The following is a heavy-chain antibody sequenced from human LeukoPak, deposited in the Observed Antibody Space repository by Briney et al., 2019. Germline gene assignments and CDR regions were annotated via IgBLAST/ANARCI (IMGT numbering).Heavy chain of an antibody. V-gene: IGHV4-39*01. J-gene: IGHJ6*03. Sequence: PSETLSLTCTVSGGSISSSSYYWGWIRQPPGKGLEWIGSIYYSGSTYYNPSLKSRVTISVDTSKNQFSLKLSSVTAADTAVYYCARAPKLYGSGTNRGGYYYYMDVWGKGTTVTISS. CDR2: IYYSGST. CDR3: ARAPKLYGSGTNRGGYYYYMDV. D-gene: IGHD3-10*01. CDR1: GGSISSSSYY.